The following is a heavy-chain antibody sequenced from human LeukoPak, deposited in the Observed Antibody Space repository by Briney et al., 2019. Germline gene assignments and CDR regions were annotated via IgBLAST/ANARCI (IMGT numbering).Heavy chain of an antibody. J-gene: IGHJ4*02. D-gene: IGHD3-3*01. CDR3: ARRGGVVLDY. Sequence: SETLSLTCTVSGGSISSYYWSWIRQPPGKGLEWIGSIYHSGSTYYNPSLKSRVTISVDTSKNQFSLKLSSVAAADTAVYYCARRGGVVLDYWGQGTLVTVSS. V-gene: IGHV4-59*08. CDR1: GGSISSYY. CDR2: IYHSGST.